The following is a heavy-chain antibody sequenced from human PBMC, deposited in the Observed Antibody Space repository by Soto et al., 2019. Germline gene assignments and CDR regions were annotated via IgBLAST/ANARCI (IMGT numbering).Heavy chain of an antibody. V-gene: IGHV3-21*01. CDR3: AREVYYDSSGYWY. CDR1: GFAFSSFS. CDR2: ISSSSSYI. D-gene: IGHD3-22*01. J-gene: IGHJ4*02. Sequence: GGSLRLSCAASGFAFSSFSLNWVRQAPGKGLEWVSSISSSSSYIYYADSVKGRFTISRDNAKNSLYLQMNSLRAEDTAVYYCAREVYYDSSGYWYWGQGTLVTVSS.